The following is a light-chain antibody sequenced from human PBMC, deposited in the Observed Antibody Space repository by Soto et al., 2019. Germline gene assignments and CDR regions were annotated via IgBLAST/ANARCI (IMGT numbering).Light chain of an antibody. J-gene: IGKJ1*01. CDR1: QSVSSSS. V-gene: IGKV3-20*01. CDR3: QQYASTRWT. CDR2: GAS. Sequence: EIVLTQSPGTLSLSPGQRATLSCRASQSVSSSSLAWYQQKPGQAPRLLIYGASSRATGIPDRFSGSGSGTDFTLTISRLQPEDFAVYYCQQYASTRWTFGQGTKVDIK.